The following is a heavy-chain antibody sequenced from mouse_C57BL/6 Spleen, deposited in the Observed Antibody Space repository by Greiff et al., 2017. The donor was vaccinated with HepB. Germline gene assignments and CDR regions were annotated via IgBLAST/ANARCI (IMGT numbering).Heavy chain of an antibody. CDR2: IDPSDSYT. D-gene: IGHD1-1*01. Sequence: QVQLQQSGAELVKPGASVKLSCKASGYTFTSYWMQWVKQRPGQGLEWIGEIDPSDSYTNYNQKFKGKATLTVDTSSSTAYMQLSSLTSEDSAVYYCARPVVARGFSRYFDYWGQGTTLTVSS. J-gene: IGHJ2*01. CDR1: GYTFTSYW. CDR3: ARPVVARGFSRYFDY. V-gene: IGHV1-50*01.